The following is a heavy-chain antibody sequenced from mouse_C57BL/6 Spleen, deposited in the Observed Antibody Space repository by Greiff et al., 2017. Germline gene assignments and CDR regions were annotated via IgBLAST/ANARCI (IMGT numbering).Heavy chain of an antibody. Sequence: QVQLKQSGAELARPGASVKLSCKASGYTFTSYGISWVKQRTGQGLEWIGEIYPRSGNTYYNEKFKGKATLTADKSSSTAYMELRSLTSEDSAVYFCARKRLLYAMDYWGQGTSVTVSS. J-gene: IGHJ4*01. CDR1: GYTFTSYG. CDR2: IYPRSGNT. CDR3: ARKRLLYAMDY. V-gene: IGHV1-81*01. D-gene: IGHD6-1*01.